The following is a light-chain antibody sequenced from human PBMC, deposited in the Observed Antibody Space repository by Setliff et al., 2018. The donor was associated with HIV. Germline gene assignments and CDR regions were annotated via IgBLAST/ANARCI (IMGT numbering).Light chain of an antibody. Sequence: QPALTQPASVSGSPGQSITISCTGTRSDLGDYESVSWYQQHPGKAPKLIIYEVSDRPSGVSNRFSGSKSGNTASLTISGLQAEDEADYFCSSNTSSSPLYVFATGTKVTVL. CDR2: EVS. J-gene: IGLJ1*01. CDR1: RSDLGDYES. V-gene: IGLV2-14*01. CDR3: SSNTSSSPLYV.